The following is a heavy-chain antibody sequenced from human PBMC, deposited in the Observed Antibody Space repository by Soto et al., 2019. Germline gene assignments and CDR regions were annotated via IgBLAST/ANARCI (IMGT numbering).Heavy chain of an antibody. D-gene: IGHD4-17*01. V-gene: IGHV4-30-4*01. Sequence: SETLSLTSTVSGGSISSGDYYWSGIRQPPGKGLEWIGYIYYSGSTYYNPSLKSRVTISVDTSKNQFSLKLSSVTAADTAVYYCARDPLPGYGDYDSGYYYYGMDVWGQGTTVTVSS. CDR2: IYYSGST. CDR3: ARDPLPGYGDYDSGYYYYGMDV. CDR1: GGSISSGDYY. J-gene: IGHJ6*02.